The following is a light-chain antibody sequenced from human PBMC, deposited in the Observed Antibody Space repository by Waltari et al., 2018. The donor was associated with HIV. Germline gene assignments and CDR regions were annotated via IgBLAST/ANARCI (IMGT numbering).Light chain of an antibody. Sequence: SGLTQPASLSGFPGQSITISCTGADRDFGFYNFISWYQQHPGKVPKVILFKVYRRASGISDRFSGSKSGNTASLTISGLQTEDEAVYYCASYTANDTVIFAGGTTVTVL. CDR3: ASYTANDTVI. J-gene: IGLJ2*01. V-gene: IGLV2-14*01. CDR1: DRDFGFYNF. CDR2: KVY.